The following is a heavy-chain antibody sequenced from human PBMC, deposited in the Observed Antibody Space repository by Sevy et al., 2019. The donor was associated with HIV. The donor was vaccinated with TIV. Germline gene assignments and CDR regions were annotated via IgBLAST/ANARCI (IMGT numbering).Heavy chain of an antibody. J-gene: IGHJ4*02. CDR2: IRYDGSNK. CDR3: AKEGYYDFWSGYYAPYYFDY. Sequence: GGSLRLSCAASGFTFSSYGMHWVRQAPGKGLEWVAFIRYDGSNKYYADSVKGRFTISRDNSTNTLYLQMNSLRAEDTAVYYCAKEGYYDFWSGYYAPYYFDYWGQGTLVTVSS. CDR1: GFTFSSYG. V-gene: IGHV3-30*02. D-gene: IGHD3-3*01.